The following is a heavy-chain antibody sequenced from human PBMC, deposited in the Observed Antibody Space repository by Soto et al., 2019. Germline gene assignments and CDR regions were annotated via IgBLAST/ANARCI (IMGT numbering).Heavy chain of an antibody. Sequence: QVQLQESGPGLVKASETLSLTCTGSGGPISSYYLGLVRQPPGKGLEWIGYIYYSGSTNYNPSLKSRVTISVDTSKNQFSLKLSSVTAADTAVYYCARLGNWFDPWGQGTLVTVSS. V-gene: IGHV4-59*08. D-gene: IGHD3-16*01. CDR1: GGPISSYY. J-gene: IGHJ5*02. CDR3: ARLGNWFDP. CDR2: IYYSGST.